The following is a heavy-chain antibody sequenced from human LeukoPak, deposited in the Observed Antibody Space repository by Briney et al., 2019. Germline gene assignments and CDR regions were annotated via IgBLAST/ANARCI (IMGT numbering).Heavy chain of an antibody. CDR2: ISGSGGST. CDR1: GFTFSSYA. V-gene: IGHV3-23*01. CDR3: AKDYEATGTEPFDY. J-gene: IGHJ4*02. Sequence: GGSLRLSCAASGFTFSSYAMSWVRQAPGKGLEWVSAISGSGGSTYYADSVKGRFTISRDKSKNTLYLQMNSLRAEDTAVYYCAKDYEATGTEPFDYWGQGTLVTVSS. D-gene: IGHD5-12*01.